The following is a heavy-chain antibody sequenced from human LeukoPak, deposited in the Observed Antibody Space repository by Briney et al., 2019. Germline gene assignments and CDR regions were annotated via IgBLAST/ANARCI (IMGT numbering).Heavy chain of an antibody. Sequence: GGSLRLSCAASGFTFSSYEMNWVRHAPGKGLEWVSYIRSSGSTIYYADSVKGRFTISRDNAKNTLYLQMNSLRAEDTAVYYCARGPLISSSGYSPNFDYWGQGTLVTVSS. CDR3: ARGPLISSSGYSPNFDY. CDR1: GFTFSSYE. J-gene: IGHJ4*02. D-gene: IGHD3-22*01. CDR2: IRSSGSTI. V-gene: IGHV3-48*03.